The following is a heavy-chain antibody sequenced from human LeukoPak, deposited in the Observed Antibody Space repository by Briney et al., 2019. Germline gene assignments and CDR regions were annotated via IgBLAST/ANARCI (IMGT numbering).Heavy chain of an antibody. CDR1: GGSISGSY. CDR3: ARDPYLYGSGSYYNWFDP. CDR2: ICASGTA. D-gene: IGHD3-10*01. V-gene: IGHV4-4*07. Sequence: SGNLSLTCTVSGGSISGSYWSWIRQTAGKGLEWIGRICASGTANYNPSLQSRVTMSADTSKNQFSLKLSSVTAADTAVYYCARDPYLYGSGSYYNWFDPWGQGTPVTVSS. J-gene: IGHJ5*02.